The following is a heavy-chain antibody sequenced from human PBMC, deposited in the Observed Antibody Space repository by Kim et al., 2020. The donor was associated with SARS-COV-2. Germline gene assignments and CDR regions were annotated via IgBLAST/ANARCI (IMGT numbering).Heavy chain of an antibody. Sequence: TEYAAAVKGRFTVSRDGSKNFLFLQMNNLLTEDTAVYYCATVVGGTQALDRWGQGTLVTVSS. CDR2: T. D-gene: IGHD1-26*01. J-gene: IGHJ5*02. CDR3: ATVVGGTQALDR. V-gene: IGHV3-72*01.